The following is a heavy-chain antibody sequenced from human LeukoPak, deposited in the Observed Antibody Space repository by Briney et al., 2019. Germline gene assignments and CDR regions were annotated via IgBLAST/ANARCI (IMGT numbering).Heavy chain of an antibody. Sequence: SETLSLTCTVSGGSISSGDYYWSWIRQPPGKGLEWIGEINHSGSTNYNPSLKSRVTISVDTSKNQFSLKLSSVTAADTAVYYCARGNGVATIYFDYWGQGTLVTVSS. CDR3: ARGNGVATIYFDY. CDR2: INHSGST. J-gene: IGHJ4*02. D-gene: IGHD5-12*01. V-gene: IGHV4-39*07. CDR1: GGSISSGDYY.